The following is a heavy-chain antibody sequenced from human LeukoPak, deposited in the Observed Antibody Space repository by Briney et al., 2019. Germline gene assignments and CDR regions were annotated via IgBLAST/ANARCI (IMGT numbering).Heavy chain of an antibody. J-gene: IGHJ4*02. CDR2: IIPILGIA. CDR3: ARAVDSGYGRLFDY. V-gene: IGHV1-69*04. D-gene: IGHD5-12*01. Sequence: ASVKVSCKASGGTFSSYAISWVRQAPGQGLEWMGRIIPILGIANYAQKFQGRVTITADKSTSTAYMEPSSLRSEDTAVYYCARAVDSGYGRLFDYWGQGTLVTVSS. CDR1: GGTFSSYA.